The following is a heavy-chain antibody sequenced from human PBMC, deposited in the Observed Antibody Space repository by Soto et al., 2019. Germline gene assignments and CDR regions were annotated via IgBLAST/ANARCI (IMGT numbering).Heavy chain of an antibody. Sequence: ASVKVSCKVSGYTLTELSMHWVRQAPGKGLEWMGGFDPEDGETIYAQKFQGRVTMTEDTSTDIAYMELSSLRSEDTAVYYCAIGSWTADAFDIWGQGTMVTVSS. CDR3: AIGSWTADAFDI. CDR2: FDPEDGET. D-gene: IGHD2-15*01. CDR1: GYTLTELS. V-gene: IGHV1-24*01. J-gene: IGHJ3*02.